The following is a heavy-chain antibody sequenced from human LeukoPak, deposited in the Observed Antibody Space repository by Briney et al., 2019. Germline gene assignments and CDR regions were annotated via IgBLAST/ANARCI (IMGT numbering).Heavy chain of an antibody. CDR3: AKGTGTSGYYYMFDY. J-gene: IGHJ4*02. D-gene: IGHD3-22*01. Sequence: GGSLRLSCAASGFTFSSYAMSWVRQAPGKGLEWVSAITGSGGSTYYADSVKGRFTISRDNSKNTLYLQMNNLRAEDTAVYYCAKGTGTSGYYYMFDYWGQGTLVTVSS. V-gene: IGHV3-23*01. CDR1: GFTFSSYA. CDR2: ITGSGGST.